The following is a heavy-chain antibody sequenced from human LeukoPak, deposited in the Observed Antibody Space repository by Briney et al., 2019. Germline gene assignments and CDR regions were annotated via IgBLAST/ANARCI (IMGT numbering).Heavy chain of an antibody. Sequence: GRSLRLSCAASGFTFSSYGMHWVRQAPGKGLEWVAVISCDGSNKYYADSVKGRFTISRDNSKNTLYLQMNSLRAEDTAVYYCAKDNRNDFEQNWFDPWGQGTLVTVSS. V-gene: IGHV3-30*18. CDR1: GFTFSSYG. D-gene: IGHD3-3*01. CDR3: AKDNRNDFEQNWFDP. J-gene: IGHJ5*02. CDR2: ISCDGSNK.